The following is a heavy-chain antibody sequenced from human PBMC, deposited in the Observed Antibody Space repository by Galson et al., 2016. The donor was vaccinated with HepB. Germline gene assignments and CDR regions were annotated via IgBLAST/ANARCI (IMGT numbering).Heavy chain of an antibody. CDR2: IFPSGNT. CDR1: GDSITSGFYF. V-gene: IGHV4-39*01. CDR3: ATTSGYCSGGHCYGAFDI. D-gene: IGHD2-15*01. J-gene: IGHJ3*02. Sequence: SETLSLTCAVSGDSITSGFYFWGWIRQPPGKGLEWIGSIFPSGNTYFNPALKSRVTMSADTSKNQFSLTLPSVTAADRAVYSCATTSGYCSGGHCYGAFDIWGQGTMVTVSS.